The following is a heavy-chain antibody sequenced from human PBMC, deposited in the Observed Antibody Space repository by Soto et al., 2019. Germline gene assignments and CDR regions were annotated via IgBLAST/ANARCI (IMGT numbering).Heavy chain of an antibody. CDR1: GFTFSSYA. J-gene: IGHJ6*02. Sequence: PGGSLRLSCAASGFTFSSYAIHWARQAPGKGLEWVAVIAYDGGNKYYADSVKGRFTISRDNSKDTLYLQINSLRAEDTAVYYCARDQMRYDFWSPCLLNVWGQGTTVTVSS. CDR3: ARDQMRYDFWSPCLLNV. V-gene: IGHV3-30*04. D-gene: IGHD3-3*01. CDR2: IAYDGGNK.